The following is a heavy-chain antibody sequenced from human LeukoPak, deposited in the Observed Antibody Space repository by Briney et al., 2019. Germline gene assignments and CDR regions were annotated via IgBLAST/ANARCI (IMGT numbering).Heavy chain of an antibody. J-gene: IGHJ4*02. Sequence: GGSRRLSCGAAGFTFSSSGRHWVRQAPGKGLGWGAFIRFDGSNNYYADSVKGRFTISRDNSKDTLYLQMNSLRDEDTAVYYCAKDSQSGGGDCYWSDYWGQGTLVTVSS. D-gene: IGHD2-21*01. V-gene: IGHV3-30*02. CDR3: AKDSQSGGGDCYWSDY. CDR1: GFTFSSSG. CDR2: IRFDGSNN.